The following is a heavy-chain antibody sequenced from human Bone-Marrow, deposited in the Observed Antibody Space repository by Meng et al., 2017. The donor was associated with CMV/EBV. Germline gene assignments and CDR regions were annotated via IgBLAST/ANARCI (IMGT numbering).Heavy chain of an antibody. V-gene: IGHV1-2*02. CDR2: INTNSGGT. CDR3: AREPTNYDFWSGYFDY. CDR1: GSDFTGYH. Sequence: GSDFTGYHMGWVRKGPGQGHGWEGWINTNSGGTNYEQKFQGRGTMTRDTYNSTAYMELSRLRSDDKAVYYCAREPTNYDFWSGYFDYWGQGTLVTVSS. D-gene: IGHD3-3*01. J-gene: IGHJ4*02.